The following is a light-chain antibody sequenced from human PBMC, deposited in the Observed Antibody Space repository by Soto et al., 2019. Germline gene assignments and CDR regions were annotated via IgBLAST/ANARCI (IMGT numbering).Light chain of an antibody. CDR1: QSVSSN. J-gene: IGKJ4*01. CDR2: GAS. V-gene: IGKV3-15*01. Sequence: EIVMTQSPATLSVSPGERATLSCRASQSVSSNLAWYQQKPGQTPRLLIYGASTRATGFPARFSGSGSGTEFTLTISSLQSEDFAVYYCQQYNGWPLTFGGGTKVDIK. CDR3: QQYNGWPLT.